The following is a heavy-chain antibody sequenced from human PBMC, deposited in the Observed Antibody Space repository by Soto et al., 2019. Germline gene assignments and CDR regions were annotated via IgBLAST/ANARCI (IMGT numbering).Heavy chain of an antibody. Sequence: KPSETLSLTCTVSGGSISSYYWSWIRQPPGKGLEWIGYIYYSGSTNYNPSLRSRVTISVDTSKNQFSLKLSSVTAADTAVYYCATGGMVVVRDAFDIWGQGTMVTVSS. D-gene: IGHD3-22*01. CDR2: IYYSGST. J-gene: IGHJ3*02. CDR3: ATGGMVVVRDAFDI. V-gene: IGHV4-59*01. CDR1: GGSISSYY.